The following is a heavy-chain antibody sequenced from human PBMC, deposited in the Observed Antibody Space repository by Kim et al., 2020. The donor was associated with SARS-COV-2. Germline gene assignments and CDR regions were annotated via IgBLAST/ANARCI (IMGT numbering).Heavy chain of an antibody. CDR2: IYYSGST. V-gene: IGHV4-59*01. J-gene: IGHJ4*02. D-gene: IGHD6-19*01. CDR3: ARDLEGYSSGWYVDY. Sequence: SETLSLTCTVSGGSISSYYWSWIRQPPGKGLEWIGYIYYSGSTNYNPSLKSRVTISVDTSKNQFSLKLSSVTAADTAVYYCARDLEGYSSGWYVDYWGQGTLVTVSS. CDR1: GGSISSYY.